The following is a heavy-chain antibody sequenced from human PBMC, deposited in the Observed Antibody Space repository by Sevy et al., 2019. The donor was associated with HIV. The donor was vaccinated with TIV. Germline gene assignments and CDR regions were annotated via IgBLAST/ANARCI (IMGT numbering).Heavy chain of an antibody. CDR2: ISGSGGST. D-gene: IGHD3-9*01. CDR1: GFTFSSYA. J-gene: IGHJ4*02. Sequence: GGSLRLSCAASGFTFSSYAMSWVRQAPGKGLEWVSAISGSGGSTYYADSVKGRFTNSRDNSKNMLYLQMNSQRAEDTVVYYCAKDVNIWTGYRFDYWGQGTLVTVSS. V-gene: IGHV3-23*01. CDR3: AKDVNIWTGYRFDY.